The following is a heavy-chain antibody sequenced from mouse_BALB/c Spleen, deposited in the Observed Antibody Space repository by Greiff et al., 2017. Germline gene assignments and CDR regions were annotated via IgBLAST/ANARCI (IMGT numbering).Heavy chain of an antibody. CDR1: GYTFTDYN. Sequence: EVKLQESGPELVKPGASVKIPCKASGYTFTDYNMDWVKQSHGKSLEWIGDINPNNGGTIYNQKFKGKATLTVDKSSSTAYMELRSLTSEDTAVYYCARHYGSSYWFAYWGQGTLVTVSA. V-gene: IGHV1-18*01. D-gene: IGHD1-1*01. J-gene: IGHJ3*01. CDR3: ARHYGSSYWFAY. CDR2: INPNNGGT.